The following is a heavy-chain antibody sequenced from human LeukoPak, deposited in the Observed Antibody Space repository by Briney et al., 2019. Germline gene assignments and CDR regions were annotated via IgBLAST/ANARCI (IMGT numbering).Heavy chain of an antibody. J-gene: IGHJ6*03. CDR2: TIPIFVTV. CDR1: GGTFSSYA. Sequence: SVTVSFSASGGTFSSYAISWVRDAHGPGLEWMGGTIPIFVTVNYAQKFQGRVTITTDETTTTAYMELSSLRSEDTAVYYFATGIAAAGQDYYYYYYMDVWGKGTTVTVSS. D-gene: IGHD6-13*01. CDR3: ATGIAAAGQDYYYYYYMDV. V-gene: IGHV1-69*05.